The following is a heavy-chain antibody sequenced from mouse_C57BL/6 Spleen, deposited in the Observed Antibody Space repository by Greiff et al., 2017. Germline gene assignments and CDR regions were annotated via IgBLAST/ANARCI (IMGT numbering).Heavy chain of an antibody. J-gene: IGHJ4*01. Sequence: QVQLQQSGAELVRPGASVTLSCKASGYTFTDYEMHWVKQTPVHGLEWIGAIDPETGGTAYNQKFKGKAILTADKSSSTAYMELRSLTSEDSAVYYCTRTTTVEDAMDYWGQGTSVTVSS. CDR3: TRTTTVEDAMDY. CDR1: GYTFTDYE. CDR2: IDPETGGT. V-gene: IGHV1-15*01. D-gene: IGHD1-1*01.